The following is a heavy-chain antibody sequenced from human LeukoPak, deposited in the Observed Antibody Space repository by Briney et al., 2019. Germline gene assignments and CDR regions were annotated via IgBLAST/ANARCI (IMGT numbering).Heavy chain of an antibody. Sequence: GGSLRLSCAASGFTFSIYAMSWVRQAPGKGLEWVSTISGSGGTAYYADSVKGRFTISRDNSKNTLYLQMNSLRAEDTAVYYCAKDHYSSSSGLDYWGQGTLVTVSS. CDR2: ISGSGGTA. D-gene: IGHD6-6*01. V-gene: IGHV3-23*01. CDR1: GFTFSIYA. J-gene: IGHJ4*02. CDR3: AKDHYSSSSGLDY.